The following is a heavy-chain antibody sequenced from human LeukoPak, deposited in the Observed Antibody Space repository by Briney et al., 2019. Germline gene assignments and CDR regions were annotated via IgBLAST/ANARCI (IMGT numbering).Heavy chain of an antibody. V-gene: IGHV4-4*07. CDR1: GGSISSYY. CDR3: ARVRSGFERGYTIPNSFDP. J-gene: IGHJ5*02. Sequence: SETLSLTCTVSGGSISSYYWSWIRQPAGKGLEWIGRIYTSGSTNYNPSLKSRVTMSVDTSKNQFSLKLSSVTAADTAVYYCARVRSGFERGYTIPNSFDPWGQGTLVTVSS. CDR2: IYTSGST. D-gene: IGHD6-13*01.